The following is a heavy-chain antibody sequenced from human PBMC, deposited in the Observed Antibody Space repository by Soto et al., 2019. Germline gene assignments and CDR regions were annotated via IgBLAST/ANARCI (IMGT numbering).Heavy chain of an antibody. V-gene: IGHV4-59*01. CDR2: VSHSGRT. J-gene: IGHJ5*02. D-gene: IGHD5-12*01. CDR3: ARLLGGYDDDVGWFAP. Sequence: QVHLVESGPGLVKPSETLSLTCTIAGGPISPYSWTWIRQSPGKGLEWIGYVSHSGRTFYTPSLKSRLTLSLDTSRSQFSLRLKSVSAADTAVYYCARLLGGYDDDVGWFAPWGQGPLVTVSS. CDR1: GGPISPYS.